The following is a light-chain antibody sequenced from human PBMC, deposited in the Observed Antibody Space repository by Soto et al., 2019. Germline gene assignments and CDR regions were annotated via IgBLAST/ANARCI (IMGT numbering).Light chain of an antibody. CDR3: QQYGSSSWT. J-gene: IGKJ1*01. Sequence: EIVLTQSPATLSLSPGERATLSCRASQSVSSYLAWYQQKPGQAPRLLIYDASNRATGIPARFSGSGSGTDFTLTISRLEPEDFAVYYCQQYGSSSWTFGQGNKVDIK. CDR1: QSVSSY. V-gene: IGKV3-11*01. CDR2: DAS.